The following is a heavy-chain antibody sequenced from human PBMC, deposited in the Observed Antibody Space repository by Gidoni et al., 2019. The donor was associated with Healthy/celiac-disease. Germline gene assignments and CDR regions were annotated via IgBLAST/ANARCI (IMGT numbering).Heavy chain of an antibody. CDR2: IDPSDSYT. V-gene: IGHV5-10-1*03. CDR1: GYSFTSYW. Sequence: EVQLVQSGAEVKKPGESLRIYCRGSGYSFTSYWISWVRQMPGKGLEWMGRIDPSDSYTNYSPSFQGHVTISADKSISTAYLQWSSLKASDTAMYYCATSLYCSSTSCPSHYYYGMDVWGQGTTVTVSS. J-gene: IGHJ6*02. D-gene: IGHD2-2*01. CDR3: ATSLYCSSTSCPSHYYYGMDV.